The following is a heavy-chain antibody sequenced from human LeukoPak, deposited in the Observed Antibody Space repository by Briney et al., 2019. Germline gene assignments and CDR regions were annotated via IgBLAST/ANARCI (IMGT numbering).Heavy chain of an antibody. J-gene: IGHJ6*03. CDR2: MNPNSGNT. D-gene: IGHD6-19*01. CDR1: GYTFTSYD. CDR3: AGVDGSGLAYYYYYYMDV. V-gene: IGHV1-8*01. Sequence: ASVKVSCKASGYTFTSYDINWVRQATGQGLEWMGWMNPNSGNTGYAQKFQGRVTMTRNTSISTAYMELSSLRSEDTAVYYCAGVDGSGLAYYYYYYMDVWGKGTTVTVSS.